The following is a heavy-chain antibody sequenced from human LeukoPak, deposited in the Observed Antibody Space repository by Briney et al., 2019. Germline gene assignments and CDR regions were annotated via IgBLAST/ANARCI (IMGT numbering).Heavy chain of an antibody. V-gene: IGHV3-30*04. J-gene: IGHJ4*02. Sequence: RGSMRLSCAASGFTFSSYAIDWVRQAPGKGLEWVAVISADGGTKYYADSVKGRFTISRDNSKSTLYLQMNSLRAEDTAVYYCARDPGSSSAGWDFDYWGQGTPVTVSS. CDR3: ARDPGSSSAGWDFDY. CDR2: ISADGGTK. D-gene: IGHD6-6*01. CDR1: GFTFSSYA.